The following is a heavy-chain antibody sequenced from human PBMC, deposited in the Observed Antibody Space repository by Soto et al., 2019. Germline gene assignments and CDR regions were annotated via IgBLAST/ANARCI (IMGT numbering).Heavy chain of an antibody. CDR1: NGYINTGGFY. J-gene: IGHJ5*02. D-gene: IGHD6-13*01. Sequence: QVQLQESGPGLLKPSQTLSLTCNVSNGYINTGGFYWSWIRQHPGKGLEWIGYIFHSGSTLYNPSLNSRVXPXAXXSQHQLSLNLRSVTVADTAVYYYARGGIAGHWFDPWGQGILVTVSS. CDR3: ARGGIAGHWFDP. V-gene: IGHV4-31*03. CDR2: IFHSGST.